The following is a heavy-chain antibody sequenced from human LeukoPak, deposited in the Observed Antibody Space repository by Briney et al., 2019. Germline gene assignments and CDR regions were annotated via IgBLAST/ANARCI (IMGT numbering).Heavy chain of an antibody. V-gene: IGHV3-20*04. CDR1: GFTLDDYG. D-gene: IGHD6-19*01. CDR3: AKGGPTAVAGLDY. CDR2: FNWNGGST. Sequence: PGGSLRLSCAVSGFTLDDYGMSWVRQAPGKGLEWVSGFNWNGGSTGYADSVKGRFTISRDNAKNSLYLQMNSLRAEDMALYYCAKGGPTAVAGLDYWGQGTLVTVSS. J-gene: IGHJ4*02.